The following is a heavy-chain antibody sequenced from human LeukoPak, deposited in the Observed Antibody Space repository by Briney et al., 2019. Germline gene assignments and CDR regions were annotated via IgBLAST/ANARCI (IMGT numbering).Heavy chain of an antibody. D-gene: IGHD3-10*01. J-gene: IGHJ6*02. CDR2: IYHSGST. CDR1: GGSISSSNW. CDR3: ARRWYYYGSGSPYYYGMDV. Sequence: SETLSLTCAVSGGSISSSNWWSWVRQPPGKGLEWIGEIYHSGSTNYNPSLKSRVTISVDKSKNQFSLKLSSVTAVDTAVYYCARRWYYYGSGSPYYYGMDVWGQGTTVTVSS. V-gene: IGHV4-4*02.